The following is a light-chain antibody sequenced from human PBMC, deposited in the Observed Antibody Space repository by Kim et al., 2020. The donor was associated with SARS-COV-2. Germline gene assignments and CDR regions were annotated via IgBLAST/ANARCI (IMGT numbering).Light chain of an antibody. V-gene: IGKV3-20*01. Sequence: SPGETATLSCRASETISYNFLAWYQQRPGQSPRLVMYTASNRAPGIPNRFSGSGSGRDFTLTINRLEPEDFAVYYCHQYEASPLSFGGGTKLEI. CDR3: HQYEASPLS. CDR2: TAS. CDR1: ETISYNF. J-gene: IGKJ4*01.